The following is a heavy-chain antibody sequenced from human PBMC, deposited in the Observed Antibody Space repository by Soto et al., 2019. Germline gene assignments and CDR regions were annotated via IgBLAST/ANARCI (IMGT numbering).Heavy chain of an antibody. V-gene: IGHV4-30-2*01. J-gene: IGHJ4*02. D-gene: IGHD4-4*01. CDR3: ARGMTTVTTLDY. CDR1: GGSISSGGYS. Sequence: QLQLQESGSGLVKPSQTLSLTCAVSGGSISSGGYSWSWIRQPPGKGLEWIGDIYHSGSTYYNPSLKSRVPISVAGSKNQFSLKLSSVTAADTAVDYCARGMTTVTTLDYWGQGTLVTVSS. CDR2: IYHSGST.